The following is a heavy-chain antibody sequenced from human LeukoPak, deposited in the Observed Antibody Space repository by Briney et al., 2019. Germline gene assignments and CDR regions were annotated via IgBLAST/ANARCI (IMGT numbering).Heavy chain of an antibody. D-gene: IGHD3-22*01. J-gene: IGHJ4*02. Sequence: PGGSLRLSCAASGFTFDDYAMHWVRQAPGKGLEWVSLISWDGGSTYYADSVKGRFTISRDNSKNSLHLQMNSLRAEDTALYYCAKDTSYDSSGYFDYWGQGTLVTVSS. CDR1: GFTFDDYA. CDR2: ISWDGGST. V-gene: IGHV3-43D*03. CDR3: AKDTSYDSSGYFDY.